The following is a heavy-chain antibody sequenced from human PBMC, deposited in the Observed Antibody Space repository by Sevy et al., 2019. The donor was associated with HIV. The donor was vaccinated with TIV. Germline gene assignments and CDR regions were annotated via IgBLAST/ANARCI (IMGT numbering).Heavy chain of an antibody. V-gene: IGHV3-23*01. CDR2: ISGSGGST. CDR1: GFTFSSYA. Sequence: GSLRLSCAASGFTFSSYAMSWVRQAPGKGLEWVSAISGSGGSTYYADSVKGRFTISRDNSKNTLYLQMNSLRAEDTAVYYCAKDPHIVVVPAAADYWGQGTLVTVSS. D-gene: IGHD2-2*01. CDR3: AKDPHIVVVPAAADY. J-gene: IGHJ4*02.